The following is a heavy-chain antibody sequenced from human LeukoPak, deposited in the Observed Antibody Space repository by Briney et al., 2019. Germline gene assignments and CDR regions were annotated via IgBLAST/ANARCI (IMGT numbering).Heavy chain of an antibody. CDR2: INPNSGGT. CDR1: GYTFTGYY. J-gene: IGHJ4*02. V-gene: IGHV1-2*06. CDR3: ARDPDYSNYYFDY. D-gene: IGHD4-11*01. Sequence: ASVKVSCKASGYTFTGYYIHWVRQAPGQGLEWMGRINPNSGGTNYAQKFQGRVTMTRDTSISTAYMELSRLRSDDTAVYYCARDPDYSNYYFDYWGQGTLVTVSS.